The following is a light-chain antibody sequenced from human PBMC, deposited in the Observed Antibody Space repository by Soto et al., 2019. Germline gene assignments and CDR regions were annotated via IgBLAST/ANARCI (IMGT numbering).Light chain of an antibody. CDR1: QSLLHSNGYNY. CDR2: LGS. Sequence: DIVMTQSPLSLPVTPGEPASISCRSSQSLLHSNGYNYLDWYLQKPGQSPQLLIYLGSNRASGVPDRLRGSGSGTDFTLKISRVEAEDVGVYYCMQALQTPLTFGQGTKVEIK. CDR3: MQALQTPLT. V-gene: IGKV2-28*01. J-gene: IGKJ1*01.